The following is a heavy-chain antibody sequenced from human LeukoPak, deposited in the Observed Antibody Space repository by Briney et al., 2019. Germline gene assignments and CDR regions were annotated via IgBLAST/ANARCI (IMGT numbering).Heavy chain of an antibody. D-gene: IGHD1-26*01. CDR2: IRPSGDNT. CDR3: ARPSGSHDLAGAFDI. Sequence: TGGSLRLSCAASGFTFSSYDMTWVRQAPGRGLEWVSSIRPSGDNTYYGDSVKGRFTISRDNSKNTLYLQMNSLRAEDTAVYYCARPSGSHDLAGAFDIWGQGTMVTVSS. V-gene: IGHV3-23*01. CDR1: GFTFSSYD. J-gene: IGHJ3*02.